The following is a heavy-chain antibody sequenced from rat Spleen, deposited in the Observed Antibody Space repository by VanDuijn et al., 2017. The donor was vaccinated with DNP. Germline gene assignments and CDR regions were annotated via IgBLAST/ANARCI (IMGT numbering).Heavy chain of an antibody. CDR1: GFTFSDYG. J-gene: IGHJ2*01. D-gene: IGHD1-2*01. V-gene: IGHV5S13*01. Sequence: EVQLVESGGGLVQPGRSLKLSCAASGFTFSDYGMAWVRQLPSRGLQWVASITTAGGHAYYRDSVKGRFTISRDKAKNTQYLQMDSLRSEDTATYYCARHRAIAAIWDYWGQGVMVTVSS. CDR3: ARHRAIAAIWDY. CDR2: ITTAGGHA.